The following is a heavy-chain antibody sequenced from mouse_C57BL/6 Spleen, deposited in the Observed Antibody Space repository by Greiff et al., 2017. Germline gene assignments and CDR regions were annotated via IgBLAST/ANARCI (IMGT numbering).Heavy chain of an antibody. V-gene: IGHV1-22*01. D-gene: IGHD2-2*01. CDR3: ARKRLRRDYYAMDY. CDR1: GYTFTDYN. Sequence: EVQLQQSGPELVKPGASVKMSCKASGYTFTDYNMHWVKQSHGKSLEWIGYINPNNGGTSYNQKFKGKATLTVNKSSSTAYMELRSLTSEDSAVYYCARKRLRRDYYAMDYWGQGTSVTVSS. CDR2: INPNNGGT. J-gene: IGHJ4*01.